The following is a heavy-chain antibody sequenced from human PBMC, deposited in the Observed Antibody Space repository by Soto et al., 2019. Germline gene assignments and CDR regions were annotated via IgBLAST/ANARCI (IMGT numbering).Heavy chain of an antibody. Sequence: QEQLVQSGGGEVQPGRSLRLSCAASGFKFSSYGMHWVRQAPGKGLEWVAAISYDGRNKYYADSVKGRFTISRDNSENTLFLQMNSLRGDDTAVYYCAKDWKWEAFYYGMNVWGQGTTVTVSS. J-gene: IGHJ6*02. CDR3: AKDWKWEAFYYGMNV. D-gene: IGHD1-26*01. CDR1: GFKFSSYG. CDR2: ISYDGRNK. V-gene: IGHV3-30*18.